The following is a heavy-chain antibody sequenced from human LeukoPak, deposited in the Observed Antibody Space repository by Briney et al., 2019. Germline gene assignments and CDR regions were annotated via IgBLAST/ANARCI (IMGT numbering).Heavy chain of an antibody. CDR3: AGSPRYCSSTSLLCGRFDP. J-gene: IGHJ5*02. CDR2: INPNSGGT. D-gene: IGHD2-2*01. CDR1: GYTFTGYY. V-gene: IGHV1-2*02. Sequence: GASVKVSCKASGYTFTGYYMHWVRQAPGQGLEWMGWINPNSGGTNYAQKFQGRVTMTRDTSISTAYMELSRLRSDDTAVYYCAGSPRYCSSTSLLCGRFDPWGQGTLVTVSS.